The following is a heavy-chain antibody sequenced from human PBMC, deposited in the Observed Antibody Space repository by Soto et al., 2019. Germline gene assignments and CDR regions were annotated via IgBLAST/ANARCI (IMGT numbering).Heavy chain of an antibody. J-gene: IGHJ6*02. V-gene: IGHV3-33*01. CDR1: GFSIRTYG. CDR2: IWSDGSDQ. D-gene: IGHD3-10*01. CDR3: ATEPRMSSRGRGGMDV. Sequence: QVDLVESGGGVVQPGKSLRLSCVASGFSIRTYGMHWVRQAPGKGLEWVAVIWSDGSDQLYADSMKGRLTISRVNAKNTLYLQVNSLRADDTAAYFCATEPRMSSRGRGGMDVWGHGTTVIVSS.